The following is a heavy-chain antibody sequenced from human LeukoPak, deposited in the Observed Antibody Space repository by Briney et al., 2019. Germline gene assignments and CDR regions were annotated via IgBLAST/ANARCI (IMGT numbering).Heavy chain of an antibody. Sequence: PGGSLRLSCAASGFTFSSYSMYWVRQAPGKGLEWVAVISYHGKDKYYADSVKGRFTLSRDTSKNTLYLEMNSLRAEDTAVYYCARQSCLYSSGCFLDDWGQGTLVTVSS. CDR2: ISYHGKDK. J-gene: IGHJ4*02. V-gene: IGHV3-30*03. CDR3: ARQSCLYSSGCFLDD. CDR1: GFTFSSYS. D-gene: IGHD3-22*01.